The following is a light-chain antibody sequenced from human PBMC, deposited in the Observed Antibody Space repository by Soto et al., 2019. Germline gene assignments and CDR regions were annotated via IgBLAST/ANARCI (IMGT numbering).Light chain of an antibody. V-gene: IGKV3-11*01. CDR1: QSVSSY. Sequence: EIVLTQSPATLSLSPGERATLSCRASQSVSSYLAWYQQKPGQAPRLLIYDASNRATGIPARFSGSGSGTDFTLTISSLEPEDFAVYYCQQRSNWVSFFGPGTKVDIK. CDR2: DAS. J-gene: IGKJ3*01. CDR3: QQRSNWVSF.